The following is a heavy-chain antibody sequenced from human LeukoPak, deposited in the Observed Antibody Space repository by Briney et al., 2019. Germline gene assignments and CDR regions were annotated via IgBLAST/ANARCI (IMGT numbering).Heavy chain of an antibody. Sequence: SETLSLTCTVSGGSISSSSYYWGWIRQPPGKGLEWIGSIYYTGSTNYNPSLKSRVTISIDTSENQFSLKVNSVTAADTAVYYCARLLWNGRGAFDILGRGTLVTVSS. CDR3: ARLLWNGRGAFDI. J-gene: IGHJ3*02. V-gene: IGHV4-39*07. CDR2: IYYTGST. CDR1: GGSISSSSYY. D-gene: IGHD1-1*01.